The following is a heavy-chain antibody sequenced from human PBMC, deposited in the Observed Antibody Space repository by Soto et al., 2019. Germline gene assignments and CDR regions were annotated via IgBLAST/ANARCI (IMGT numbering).Heavy chain of an antibody. CDR2: IYPGDSDT. CDR1: GYSFTSYW. CDR3: ARHPADFSDLGNYYYYMDV. J-gene: IGHJ6*03. D-gene: IGHD2-21*02. V-gene: IGHV5-51*01. Sequence: PGESLKISCKGSGYSFTSYWIGWVRQMPGKGLEWMGIIYPGDSDTRYSPSFQGQVTISADKSISTAHLQWSSLKASDTAMYYCARHPADFSDLGNYYYYMDVWGKGTTVTVSS.